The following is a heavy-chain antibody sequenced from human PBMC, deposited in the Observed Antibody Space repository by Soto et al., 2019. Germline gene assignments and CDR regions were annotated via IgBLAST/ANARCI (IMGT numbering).Heavy chain of an antibody. CDR3: ARVGDRTTVTTRDHIYYYYGMDV. V-gene: IGHV3-7*05. CDR1: GFTFSSYW. Sequence: GGSLRLSCAASGFTFSSYWMSWVRQAPGKGLEWVANIKQDGSEKYYVDSVKGRFTISRDNAKNSLYLQMNSLRAEDTAVYYCARVGDRTTVTTRDHIYYYYGMDVWGQGTTVTVSS. J-gene: IGHJ6*02. D-gene: IGHD4-4*01. CDR2: IKQDGSEK.